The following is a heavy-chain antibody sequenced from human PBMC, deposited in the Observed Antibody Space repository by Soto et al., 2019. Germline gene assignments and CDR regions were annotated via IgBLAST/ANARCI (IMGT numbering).Heavy chain of an antibody. CDR1: GGTFSSYT. J-gene: IGHJ3*02. D-gene: IGHD2-2*01. CDR3: AAIVVVPAAIDAEWFGESQHKKNDAFDI. CDR2: IIPILGIA. Sequence: QVQLVQSGAEVKKPGSSVKVSCKASGGTFSSYTISWVRQAPGQGREWMGRIIPILGIANYAQKFQGRVTINADKSTSSVYMELSRLRSEDTAVYYCAAIVVVPAAIDAEWFGESQHKKNDAFDIWGQGTMVTVSS. V-gene: IGHV1-69*02.